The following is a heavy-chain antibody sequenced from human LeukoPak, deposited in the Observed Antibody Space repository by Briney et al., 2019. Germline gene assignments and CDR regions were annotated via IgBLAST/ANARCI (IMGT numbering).Heavy chain of an antibody. J-gene: IGHJ4*02. CDR2: ISSSGSTI. CDR3: ARDAPRIVGATPFDY. Sequence: GGSLRLSCAASGFTFSDYYMSWIRQAPGKGLEWVSYISSSGSTIYYADSVKGRFTISRDNAKNSLYLQVNSLRAEDTAVYYCARDAPRIVGATPFDYWGQGTLVTVSS. D-gene: IGHD1-26*01. V-gene: IGHV3-11*04. CDR1: GFTFSDYY.